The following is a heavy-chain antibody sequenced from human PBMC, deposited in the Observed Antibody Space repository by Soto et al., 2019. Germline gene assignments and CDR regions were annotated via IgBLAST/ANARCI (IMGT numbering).Heavy chain of an antibody. Sequence: PSETLSLTCTVSGGSVSSAGYYWSWIRQHPGGGREWIGYIYNSGSTDYNPSLKSRVTISVDMSRNQFSLKLRSVTAADMAVYYCARDISGYCSGDSCYSAIDYWGRGTLVIVSS. J-gene: IGHJ4*02. D-gene: IGHD2-15*01. CDR1: GGSVSSAGYY. CDR2: IYNSGST. V-gene: IGHV4-31*03. CDR3: ARDISGYCSGDSCYSAIDY.